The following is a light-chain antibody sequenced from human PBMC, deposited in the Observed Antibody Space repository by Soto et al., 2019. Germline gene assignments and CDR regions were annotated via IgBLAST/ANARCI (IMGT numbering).Light chain of an antibody. J-gene: IGKJ2*01. V-gene: IGKV1-39*01. CDR1: QSISSN. Sequence: DIQMTQSASSLSASVGDRVTITCRASQSISSNLNWHQQKPGKAPKVLIYAASSLQSGVPSRFSGSGSGTDFTLTTSSLQPEDFATYYCQQSYSIPYTCGQGNKLEIK. CDR3: QQSYSIPYT. CDR2: AAS.